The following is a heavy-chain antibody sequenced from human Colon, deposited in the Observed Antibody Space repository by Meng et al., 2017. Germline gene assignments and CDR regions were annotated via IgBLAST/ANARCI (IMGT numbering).Heavy chain of an antibody. J-gene: IGHJ5*02. V-gene: IGHV4-4*02. D-gene: IGHD6-19*01. CDR3: AREVVVAGTRNWLDP. CDR2: TYQNGRP. CDR1: GGSITSRDW. Sequence: QVQLQESGPGLVKPSGTLSLTCTVSGGSITSRDWWSWVCQTPGKGLEWIGETYQNGRPNYNPSLKSRVTISVDKSKNQFSLNMTSVTAADTAVYYCAREVVVAGTRNWLDPWGQGILVTVSS.